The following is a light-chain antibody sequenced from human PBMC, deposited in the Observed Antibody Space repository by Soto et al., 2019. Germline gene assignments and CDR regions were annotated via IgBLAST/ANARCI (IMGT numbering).Light chain of an antibody. CDR2: EVS. CDR1: SSDVGGYKY. CDR3: HSYTSSSTYV. Sequence: QSALTQPASVSGSPGQSITISCTGTSSDVGGYKYVSWYQQHPGKAPKLMIYEVSNRPSGISNRFSGSKSGNTASLTISGLQADDEADYYCHSYTSSSTYVFGTGTKLTVI. V-gene: IGLV2-14*01. J-gene: IGLJ1*01.